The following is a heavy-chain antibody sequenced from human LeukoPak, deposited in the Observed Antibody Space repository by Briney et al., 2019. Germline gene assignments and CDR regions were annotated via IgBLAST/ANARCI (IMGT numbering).Heavy chain of an antibody. CDR1: GYTFTSYG. Sequence: ASVKVSCKASGYTFTSYGISWVRQAPGQGLEWMGWISAYNGNTNYAQKLQGRVTMTTDTSTSTAYMELRSLRSDDTAVYYCAGDAWFGELPHVEISDYWGQGTLVTVSS. D-gene: IGHD3-10*01. V-gene: IGHV1-18*01. J-gene: IGHJ4*02. CDR2: ISAYNGNT. CDR3: AGDAWFGELPHVEISDY.